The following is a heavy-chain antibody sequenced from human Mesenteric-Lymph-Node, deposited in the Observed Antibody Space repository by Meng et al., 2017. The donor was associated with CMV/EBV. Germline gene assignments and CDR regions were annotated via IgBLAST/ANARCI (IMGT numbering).Heavy chain of an antibody. Sequence: SCKASAFTSYPFGFTWVRQAPGQGLEWLGWISANNGNTNYVQKLQDRVTMTRDKATSTVYMELRSLRSDDTAIYYCAHVNTAFVFDFWGQGTLVTVSS. CDR2: ISANNGNT. J-gene: IGHJ4*02. CDR3: AHVNTAFVFDF. CDR1: AFTSYPFG. V-gene: IGHV1-18*04. D-gene: IGHD5-18*01.